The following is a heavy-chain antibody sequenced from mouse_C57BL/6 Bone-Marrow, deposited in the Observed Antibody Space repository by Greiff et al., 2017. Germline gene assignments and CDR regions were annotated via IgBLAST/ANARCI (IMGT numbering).Heavy chain of an antibody. Sequence: EVQLQQSGPVLVKPGASVKMSCKASGYTFTDYYMNWVKQSHGKSLEWIGVINPYNGGTSYNQKFKGKATLTVDKSSSTAYMELNSLTSEDSAVYYCARRDYPNAMDDWGQGTSVTVSS. J-gene: IGHJ4*01. V-gene: IGHV1-19*01. CDR2: INPYNGGT. CDR1: GYTFTDYY. D-gene: IGHD2-4*01. CDR3: ARRDYPNAMDD.